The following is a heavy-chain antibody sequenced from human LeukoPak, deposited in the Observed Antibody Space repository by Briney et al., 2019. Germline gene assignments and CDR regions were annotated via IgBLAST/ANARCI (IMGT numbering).Heavy chain of an antibody. J-gene: IGHJ5*02. CDR3: AKSTEYYDILTGAPSTGFDP. Sequence: GGSLRLSCAASGFTFSSYAMSWVRQAPGKGLEWVSAISGSGGSTYYADSVKGRFTISRDNSKNTLYLQMNSLGAEDTAVYYCAKSTEYYDILTGAPSTGFDPWGQGTLVTVSS. CDR1: GFTFSSYA. CDR2: ISGSGGST. D-gene: IGHD3-9*01. V-gene: IGHV3-23*01.